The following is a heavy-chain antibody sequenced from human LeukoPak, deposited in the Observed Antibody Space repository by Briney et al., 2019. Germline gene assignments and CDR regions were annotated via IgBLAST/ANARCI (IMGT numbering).Heavy chain of an antibody. Sequence: GGSLRLSCAASGFTFSGSAMHWVRQASGKGLEWVGRIRSKANSYATTYAASVKGRFTISRDDSKNTAYLQMNSLKTEDTAMHYCTTCGGDCYSNFDYWGQGTLVTVSS. D-gene: IGHD2-21*02. CDR3: TTCGGDCYSNFDY. CDR2: IRSKANSYAT. J-gene: IGHJ4*02. V-gene: IGHV3-73*01. CDR1: GFTFSGSA.